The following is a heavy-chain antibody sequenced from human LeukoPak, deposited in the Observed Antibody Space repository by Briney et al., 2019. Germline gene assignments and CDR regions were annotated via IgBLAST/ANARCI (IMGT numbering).Heavy chain of an antibody. CDR3: ARDSSSSWSWFDP. Sequence: PSETLSLTCAVYGGSFSDYYWSWIRQPPGKGLEWIGEINHSGSTNYNPSLKSRVTISVDTSKNQFSLKLTSVTAADTAVYYCARDSSSSWSWFDPWGQGTLVTVSS. J-gene: IGHJ5*02. D-gene: IGHD6-13*01. V-gene: IGHV4-34*01. CDR2: INHSGST. CDR1: GGSFSDYY.